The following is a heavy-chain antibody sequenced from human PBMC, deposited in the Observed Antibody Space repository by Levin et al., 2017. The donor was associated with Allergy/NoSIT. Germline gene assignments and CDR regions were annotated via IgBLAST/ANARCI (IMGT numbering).Heavy chain of an antibody. CDR2: ISGSAART. Sequence: QAGGSLRLSCAASGFTFSDYVLNWVRRAPGKGLEWVSSISGSAARTYYADSVKGRFTISRDNSKNTLSLQMNSLRAEDTAVYYCARIDSSWHISKPFDSWGQGTLVTVSS. CDR1: GFTFSDYV. V-gene: IGHV3-23*01. D-gene: IGHD6-13*01. J-gene: IGHJ4*02. CDR3: ARIDSSWHISKPFDS.